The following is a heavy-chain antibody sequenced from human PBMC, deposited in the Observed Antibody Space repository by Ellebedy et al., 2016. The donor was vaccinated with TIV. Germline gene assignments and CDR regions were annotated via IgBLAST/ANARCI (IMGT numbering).Heavy chain of an antibody. D-gene: IGHD3-10*01. CDR1: GFTVSSNY. V-gene: IGHV3-53*01. J-gene: IGHJ4*02. Sequence: GESLKISCAASGFTVSSNYMSWVRQAPGKGLEWVSVIYSGGRTYYADSVKGRFTISRDNSKNTLYLQMNSLRAEDTAVYYCARGLGSGNDYWGQGTLVTVSS. CDR3: ARGLGSGNDY. CDR2: IYSGGRT.